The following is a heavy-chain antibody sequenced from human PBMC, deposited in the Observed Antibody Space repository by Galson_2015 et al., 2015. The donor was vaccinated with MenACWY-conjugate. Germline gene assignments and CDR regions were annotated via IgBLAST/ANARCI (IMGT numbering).Heavy chain of an antibody. J-gene: IGHJ6*02. D-gene: IGHD1-26*01. CDR2: ISPGDSNT. Sequence: QSGAEVKKLGESLKISCKTTGYSFTTYWIAWVRQMPGTGLEWMGLISPGDSNTRYSPSFQGQVTISADKSISTAYLQWSSLKASDTAMYYCARHPPGGRGMDVWGQGTTVTVSS. CDR3: ARHPPGGRGMDV. V-gene: IGHV5-51*01. CDR1: GYSFTTYW.